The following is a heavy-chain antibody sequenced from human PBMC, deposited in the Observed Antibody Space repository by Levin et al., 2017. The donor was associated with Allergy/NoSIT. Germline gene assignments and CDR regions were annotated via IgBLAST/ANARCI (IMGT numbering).Heavy chain of an antibody. CDR1: GFTFTSYA. D-gene: IGHD2-21*01. J-gene: IGHJ5*02. CDR2: ISGSGGRT. CDR3: ATVKGDRTGWDCFDP. Sequence: GESLKISCAASGFTFTSYAMGWVRQAPGKGLEWVSGISGSGGRTNYGDSEKGRFTISRDNSKNTLSLQMNSLRAEDTAVYYCATVKGDRTGWDCFDPWGQGTLVTVSS. V-gene: IGHV3-23*01.